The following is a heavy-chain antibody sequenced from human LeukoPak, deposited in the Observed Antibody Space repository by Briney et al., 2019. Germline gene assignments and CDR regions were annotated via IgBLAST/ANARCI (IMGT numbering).Heavy chain of an antibody. Sequence: GGSLRLSCAASGFTFTSYAMNWVRQAPGKGLEWVSSISGSSTYIYTADSLKGRFTISRDTAKNSLYLQMNSLRAEDTAVYLCARAHNYDFWTGSARNDFDYWGQGILVTVSS. CDR1: GFTFTSYA. CDR2: ISGSSTYI. D-gene: IGHD3-3*01. V-gene: IGHV3-21*01. J-gene: IGHJ4*02. CDR3: ARAHNYDFWTGSARNDFDY.